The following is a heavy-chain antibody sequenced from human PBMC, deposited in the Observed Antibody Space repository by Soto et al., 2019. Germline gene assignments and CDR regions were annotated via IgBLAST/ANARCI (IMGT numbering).Heavy chain of an antibody. Sequence: SETLSLTCVVYGGSFSGYYWSWIRQSPGKGLEWVGGINHRGSTNYNPSLESRVTISVDTSKNQFSLKLPSVTAADTAMYYCARDGFCTSTTCRVGNWFDPWGQGTLVTVS. V-gene: IGHV4-34*01. CDR2: INHRGST. D-gene: IGHD2-2*01. CDR3: ARDGFCTSTTCRVGNWFDP. J-gene: IGHJ5*02. CDR1: GGSFSGYY.